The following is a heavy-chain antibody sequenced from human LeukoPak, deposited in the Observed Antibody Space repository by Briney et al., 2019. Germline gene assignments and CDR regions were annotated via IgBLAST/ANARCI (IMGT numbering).Heavy chain of an antibody. D-gene: IGHD3-10*01. Sequence: PGGSLRLSCAASGFTFSSYGMHWVRQAPGQGLEWVAFIRYDGSNKYYADSVKGRFTISRDNSKNTLYLQMNSLRAEDTAVYYCAKDSFVKRGSGSYPDYWGQGTLVTVSS. CDR2: IRYDGSNK. CDR1: GFTFSSYG. V-gene: IGHV3-30*02. CDR3: AKDSFVKRGSGSYPDY. J-gene: IGHJ4*02.